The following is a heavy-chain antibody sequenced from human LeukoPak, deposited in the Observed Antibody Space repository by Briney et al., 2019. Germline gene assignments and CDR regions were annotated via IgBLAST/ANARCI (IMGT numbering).Heavy chain of an antibody. D-gene: IGHD6-13*01. CDR1: GGTFSSYA. Sequence: APVKVSCKASGGTFSSYAISWVRQAPGQGLEWMGRIIPILGIANYAQKFQGRVTITADKSTSTAYMELSSLRSEDTAVYYCARVLAAAAGTGYYYGMDVWGQGTTVTVSS. CDR3: ARVLAAAAGTGYYYGMDV. V-gene: IGHV1-69*04. J-gene: IGHJ6*02. CDR2: IIPILGIA.